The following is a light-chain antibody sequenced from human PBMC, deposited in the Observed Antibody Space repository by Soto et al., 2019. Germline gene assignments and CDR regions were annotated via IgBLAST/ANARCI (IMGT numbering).Light chain of an antibody. V-gene: IGLV2-11*01. CDR2: DVN. CDR3: CSYAGRYTWV. J-gene: IGLJ3*02. CDR1: SSDVGPYNY. Sequence: QSVLTQPRSVSGSPGQSVTISCTGTSSDVGPYNYVSWYQQHPDKAPKLMIYDVNQRPSGVPDRFSGSKSGNTASLTISGLQADDEADYYCCSYAGRYTWVFGGGNKLTVL.